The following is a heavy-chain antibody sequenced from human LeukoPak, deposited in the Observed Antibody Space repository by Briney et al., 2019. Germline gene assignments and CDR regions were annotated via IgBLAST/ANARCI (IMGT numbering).Heavy chain of an antibody. V-gene: IGHV1-24*01. J-gene: IGHJ5*02. Sequence: ASVKVSCKVSGDSLNELSIHWVRQAPGKGLEWMGGFEPEEGETLHAEKFEGRVNMTEDTSTGTAYLELSSLRSEDMGVYYCATESGASVMGGLDIWGQGILVTASS. CDR2: FEPEEGET. CDR1: GDSLNELS. CDR3: ATESGASVMGGLDI. D-gene: IGHD2-8*01.